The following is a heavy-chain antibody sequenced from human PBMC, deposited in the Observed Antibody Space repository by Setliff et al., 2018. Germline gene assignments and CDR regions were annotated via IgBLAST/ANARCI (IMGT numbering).Heavy chain of an antibody. CDR1: GGTFSTFG. CDR3: VRDRAAIVVGPPTAAFDI. CDR2: INPIFGTA. J-gene: IGHJ3*02. D-gene: IGHD2-2*01. V-gene: IGHV1-69*13. Sequence: SVKVSCKTPGGTFSTFGIHWVRQAPGQGLVWMGGINPIFGTAHYAQKFQGRVTITADESTSTAYMELSSLKSEDTAVYYCVRDRAAIVVGPPTAAFDIWGQGTMVTVSS.